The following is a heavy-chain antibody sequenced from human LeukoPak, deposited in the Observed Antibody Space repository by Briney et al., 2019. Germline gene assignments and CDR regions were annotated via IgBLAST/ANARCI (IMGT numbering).Heavy chain of an antibody. J-gene: IGHJ4*02. Sequence: PSETLSLTCTVSGGSISSFYWSWIRQPAGKGLEWIGRIYSGGDTNYNSSLKSRVTMSVDTSKNQFSPKLSSVTAADTAVYYCARGPQSSGWYRVDYWGQGTLVTVSS. V-gene: IGHV4-4*07. D-gene: IGHD6-19*01. CDR2: IYSGGDT. CDR1: GGSISSFY. CDR3: ARGPQSSGWYRVDY.